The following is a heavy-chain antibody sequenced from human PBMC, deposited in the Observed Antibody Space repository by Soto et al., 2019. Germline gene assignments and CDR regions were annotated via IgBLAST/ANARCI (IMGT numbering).Heavy chain of an antibody. CDR1: GGSISSSSYY. Sequence: SETLSLTCTVSGGSISSSSYYWGWIRQPPGKTLEWIGSIFYSGSTYYNPSLKSRVTISVDTSKNQFSLKLSSVTAADTAVYYCASHPPRRHTWIGVWGQGTLVTVSS. J-gene: IGHJ4*02. D-gene: IGHD3-22*01. V-gene: IGHV4-39*01. CDR3: ASHPPRRHTWIGV. CDR2: IFYSGST.